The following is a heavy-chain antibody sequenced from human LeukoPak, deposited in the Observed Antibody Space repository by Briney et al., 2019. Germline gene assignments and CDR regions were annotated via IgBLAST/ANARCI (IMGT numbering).Heavy chain of an antibody. CDR1: GFTFSSYS. Sequence: GGSLRLSCAASGFTFSSYSMNWVRQAPGKGLEWVSYISSSSSTIYYADSVKGRFTISRDNAKNSLYLQMNSLKAEDTAVYYCARDLTPGYSGNGDYWGQGTLVTVSS. V-gene: IGHV3-48*04. D-gene: IGHD5-12*01. CDR3: ARDLTPGYSGNGDY. CDR2: ISSSSSTI. J-gene: IGHJ4*02.